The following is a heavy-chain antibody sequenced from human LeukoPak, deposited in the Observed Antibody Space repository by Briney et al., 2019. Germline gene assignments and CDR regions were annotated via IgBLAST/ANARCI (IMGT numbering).Heavy chain of an antibody. Sequence: GASVKVSCKASGYTLTSYAMHWVRQAPGQRLEWMGWINAGNGNTKYSQKFQGRVTITRDTSASTAYMELSSLRSEDTAVYYCARGAKYYDILTIWGQGTLVTVSS. CDR2: INAGNGNT. V-gene: IGHV1-3*01. J-gene: IGHJ4*02. D-gene: IGHD3-9*01. CDR3: ARGAKYYDILTI. CDR1: GYTLTSYA.